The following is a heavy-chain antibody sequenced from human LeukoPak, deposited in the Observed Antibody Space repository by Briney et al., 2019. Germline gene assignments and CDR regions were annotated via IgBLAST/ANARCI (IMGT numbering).Heavy chain of an antibody. CDR1: RFTLSTYW. Sequence: GGSLRLSCAASRFTLSTYWMSWVRQAPGKGLEWVAHIKQDGSQEYYVDSVKGRFTISRDSAKNSLYLQMNSLRAEDTAVYYCARDQYDTWSQRGNFDSWGQGTLVIVSS. J-gene: IGHJ4*02. CDR2: IKQDGSQE. CDR3: ARDQYDTWSQRGNFDS. D-gene: IGHD3-3*01. V-gene: IGHV3-7*01.